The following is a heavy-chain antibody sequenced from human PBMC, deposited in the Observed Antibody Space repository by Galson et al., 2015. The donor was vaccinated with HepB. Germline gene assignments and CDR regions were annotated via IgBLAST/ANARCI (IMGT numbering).Heavy chain of an antibody. CDR3: ARDQVAGTLRNYYYGMDV. J-gene: IGHJ6*02. CDR2: TYYRSKWYN. V-gene: IGHV6-1*01. Sequence: CAISGDSVSSNSAAWNWIRQSPSRGLEWLGRTYYRSKWYNDYAVSVKSRITINPDTSKNQFSLQLNSVTPEDTAVYYCARDQVAGTLRNYYYGMDVWGQGTTVTVSS. CDR1: GDSVSSNSAA. D-gene: IGHD6-19*01.